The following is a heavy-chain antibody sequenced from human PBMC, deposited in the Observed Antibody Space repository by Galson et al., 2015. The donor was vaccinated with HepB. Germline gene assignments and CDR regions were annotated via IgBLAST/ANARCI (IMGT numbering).Heavy chain of an antibody. V-gene: IGHV5-51*03. CDR1: GYSFTSYW. CDR3: ARRLLSGDYGDAFDI. CDR2: IYPGDSDI. D-gene: IGHD4-17*01. Sequence: QSGAEVKKPGESLKISCKGSGYSFTSYWIGWVRQMPGKGLEWMGIIYPGDSDIKYSPSFQGQVAISADKSISTAYLQWSSLKASDTAMYYCARRLLSGDYGDAFDIWGQGTMVTVSS. J-gene: IGHJ3*02.